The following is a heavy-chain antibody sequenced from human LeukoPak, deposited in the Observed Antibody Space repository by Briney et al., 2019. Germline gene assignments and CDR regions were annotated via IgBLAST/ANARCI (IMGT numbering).Heavy chain of an antibody. CDR2: ISSSSSYM. V-gene: IGHV3-21*01. Sequence: GGSMRLSCAASGFTFSNYAMHWVRQAPGKGLEWVSSISSSSSYMYYADSMRGRFTISRDSAQNSLYLQMNGLKAEDTAVYYCARDSGLLPIVTYYFDSWGQGTLVTVSS. D-gene: IGHD3-22*01. CDR3: ARDSGLLPIVTYYFDS. CDR1: GFTFSNYA. J-gene: IGHJ4*02.